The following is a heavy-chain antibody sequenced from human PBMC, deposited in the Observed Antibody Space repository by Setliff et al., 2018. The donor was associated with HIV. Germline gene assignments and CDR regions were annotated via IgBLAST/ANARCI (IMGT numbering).Heavy chain of an antibody. D-gene: IGHD1-26*01. Sequence: KPSETLSLTCAVYGGSFTGYYWTWIRQSPGMGLEWIGEINHGGTTNYNPSLKSRVTISVDTSKNQFSLKLSSVTAADTAVYYCAKTSVGATGLYAFDIWGQGTMVTVSS. V-gene: IGHV4-34*01. CDR2: INHGGTT. CDR1: GGSFTGYY. CDR3: AKTSVGATGLYAFDI. J-gene: IGHJ3*02.